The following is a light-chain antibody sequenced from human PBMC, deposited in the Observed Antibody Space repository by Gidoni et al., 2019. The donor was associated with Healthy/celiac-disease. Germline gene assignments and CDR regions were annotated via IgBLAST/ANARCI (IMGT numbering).Light chain of an antibody. V-gene: IGKV1-9*01. CDR2: AAS. J-gene: IGKJ3*01. Sequence: IQLTQSPSSLSASVGDRVTITCRASQGISSYLAWYQQKPGKAPKLLIYAASTLQSGVPSRFSGSGSGTDFTLTISRLQPEDFATYYCQQLNSDPFTFGPGTKVDIK. CDR3: QQLNSDPFT. CDR1: QGISSY.